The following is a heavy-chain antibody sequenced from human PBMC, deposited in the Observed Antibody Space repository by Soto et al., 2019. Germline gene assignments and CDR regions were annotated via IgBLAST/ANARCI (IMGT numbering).Heavy chain of an antibody. CDR2: IIPNNGTT. CDR1: GGTFSSYA. CDR3: ARDQGGYGIFDD. J-gene: IGHJ4*02. V-gene: IGHV1-18*01. Sequence: GASVKVSCKASGGTFSSYAISWVRQAPGQGLEWMGWIIPNNGTTNYARNFQDRVTLTTDSSTTTAYMEVRSLSSDDTAIYYCARDQGGYGIFDDWGQGTLVTVSS. D-gene: IGHD5-12*01.